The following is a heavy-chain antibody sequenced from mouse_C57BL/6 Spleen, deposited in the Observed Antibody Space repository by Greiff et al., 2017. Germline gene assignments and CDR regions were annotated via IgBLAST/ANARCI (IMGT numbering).Heavy chain of an antibody. CDR1: GYAFSSSW. Sequence: QVQLQQSGPELVKPGASVKISCKASGYAFSSSWRNWVKQRPGTGLEWIGRMYPGDGDTNYNGKFKGKATLTADNSSSTAYMHLSSMTSEDSAVYFCARAQLRLDYWGQGTSVTVSS. CDR3: ARAQLRLDY. CDR2: MYPGDGDT. D-gene: IGHD6-1*01. V-gene: IGHV1-82*01. J-gene: IGHJ4*01.